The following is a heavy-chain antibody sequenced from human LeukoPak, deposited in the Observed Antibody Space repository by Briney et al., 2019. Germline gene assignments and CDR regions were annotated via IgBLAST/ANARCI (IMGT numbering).Heavy chain of an antibody. CDR1: GLRFSRYA. V-gene: IGHV3-23*01. Sequence: GGSLRLSCAASGLRFSRYAMSWVRQAPGKGLEWVSAISGSGGTTYYADSVKGRFTISRDNSKNTLFVQMNSLRAEDTAVYYCAKDRYKIAPRQFDYWGQGTLVTVSS. J-gene: IGHJ4*02. CDR3: AKDRYKIAPRQFDY. D-gene: IGHD6-6*01. CDR2: ISGSGGTT.